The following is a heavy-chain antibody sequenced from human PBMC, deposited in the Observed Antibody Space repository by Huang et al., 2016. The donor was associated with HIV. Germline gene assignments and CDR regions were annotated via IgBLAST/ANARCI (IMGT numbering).Heavy chain of an antibody. D-gene: IGHD3-9*01. J-gene: IGHJ4*02. Sequence: VRLLESGGGPVQPGGSLRLSCAASGFIFNDDAMSWVRQAPGKGREWIAEISGTGSKTYYAESVKGRFTISRDKSKNTVYLQMNSLRVEDTAVYYCAKVKEANFDWLGGWDYRGQGTLVPVST. CDR2: ISGTGSKT. CDR1: GFIFNDDA. V-gene: IGHV3-23*01. CDR3: AKVKEANFDWLGGWDY.